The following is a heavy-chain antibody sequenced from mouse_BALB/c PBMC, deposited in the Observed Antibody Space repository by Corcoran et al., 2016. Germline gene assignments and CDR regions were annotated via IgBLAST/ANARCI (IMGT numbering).Heavy chain of an antibody. D-gene: IGHD1-2*01. V-gene: IGHV14-3*02. CDR3: ARATATTC. J-gene: IGHJ2*01. Sequence: EVQLQQSGAELVKPGASVKLSCTASGFNIKDTYMHWVKQRPEQGLEWIGRIDPANGNTKYDPKFQGKATITADTSSKTAYLQLISLTSEDTAVYYCARATATTCWGQGTTLTVSS. CDR2: IDPANGNT. CDR1: GFNIKDTY.